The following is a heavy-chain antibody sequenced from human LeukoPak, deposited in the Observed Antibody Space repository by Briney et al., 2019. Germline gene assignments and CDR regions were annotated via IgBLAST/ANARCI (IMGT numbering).Heavy chain of an antibody. J-gene: IGHJ3*02. CDR3: AKVREVGTNIEVVVVDTSGAFDM. CDR2: INPNSGDT. V-gene: IGHV1-2*06. CDR1: RYTFTSYA. D-gene: IGHD2-15*01. Sequence: ASVKVSCKASRYTFTSYAINWVRQAPGQGLEWMGRINPNSGDTNFAQKFQGRVTLTRDTSISTSYMELSSLRSDDTAVYFCAKVREVGTNIEVVVVDTSGAFDMWGQGTMVTVSS.